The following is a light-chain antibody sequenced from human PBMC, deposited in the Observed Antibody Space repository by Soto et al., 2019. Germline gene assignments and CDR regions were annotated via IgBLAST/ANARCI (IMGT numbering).Light chain of an antibody. J-gene: IGLJ2*01. CDR2: GNS. CDR3: QSYDTSLSGSV. CDR1: NSNIGAGYD. Sequence: QSVLTQPPSVFGAPGQRVTISCTGSNSNIGAGYDVHWYQQFPGTAPKLLIYGNSNRPSGVPDRFSGSKSGTSASLAITGLQAEDEADYYCQSYDTSLSGSVFGGGTKLTVL. V-gene: IGLV1-40*01.